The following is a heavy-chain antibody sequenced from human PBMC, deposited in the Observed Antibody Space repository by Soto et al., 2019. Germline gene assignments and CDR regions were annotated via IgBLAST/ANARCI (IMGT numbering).Heavy chain of an antibody. V-gene: IGHV3-21*01. CDR2: ISSSSSYI. Sequence: GGSLRLSCAASGFTFSSYSMNWVRQAPGKGLEWVSSISSSSSYIYYADSVKGRFTISRDNAKNSLYLQMNSLRAEDTAVYYCARGRITIFGVVLYGMDVWGQGTTVTVSS. CDR3: ARGRITIFGVVLYGMDV. CDR1: GFTFSSYS. J-gene: IGHJ6*02. D-gene: IGHD3-3*01.